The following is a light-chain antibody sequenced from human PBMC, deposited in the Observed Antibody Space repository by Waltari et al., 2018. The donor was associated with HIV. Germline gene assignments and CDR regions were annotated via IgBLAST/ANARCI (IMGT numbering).Light chain of an antibody. Sequence: QSALTQPPSASGSPGQSVTISCAGSPSQIVTYNSVSWYHQLPVQAPKRSIYAVNKRPSGVPDRFSGSKSGNTASLTVSGLQTGDEGDYYCASYAGSRPFVFGSGTKVTVV. CDR2: AVN. CDR1: PSQIVTYNS. V-gene: IGLV2-8*01. CDR3: ASYAGSRPFV. J-gene: IGLJ1*01.